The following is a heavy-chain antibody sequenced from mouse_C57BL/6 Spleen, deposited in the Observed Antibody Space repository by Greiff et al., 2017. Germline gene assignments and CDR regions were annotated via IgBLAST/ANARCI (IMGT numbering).Heavy chain of an antibody. CDR1: GYTFTDYY. J-gene: IGHJ2*01. V-gene: IGHV1-19*01. CDR2: INPYNGGT. D-gene: IGHD2-1*01. Sequence: EVQLQQSGPVLVKPGASVKMSCKASGYTFTDYYMNWVKQSHGKSLEWIGVINPYNGGTSYNQKFKGKATLTVDKSSSTAYMELNSLTSEDSAVYYCARGGGNHEDYWGQGTTLTVSS. CDR3: ARGGGNHEDY.